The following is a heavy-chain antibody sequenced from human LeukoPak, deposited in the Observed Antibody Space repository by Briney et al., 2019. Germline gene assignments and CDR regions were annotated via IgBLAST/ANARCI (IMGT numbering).Heavy chain of an antibody. J-gene: IGHJ3*02. Sequence: SETLSLTCTVSGDSISSGDYYWSWIRQPAGKGLEWIGRISSSGSTNYNPSLKSRVTISVDTSKNQFSLKLSSVTAADTAVYXXXXGPYSYDSSGAFDIWGQGTMVTVSS. CDR1: GDSISSGDYY. D-gene: IGHD3-22*01. V-gene: IGHV4-61*02. CDR2: ISSSGST. CDR3: XXGPYSYDSSGAFDI.